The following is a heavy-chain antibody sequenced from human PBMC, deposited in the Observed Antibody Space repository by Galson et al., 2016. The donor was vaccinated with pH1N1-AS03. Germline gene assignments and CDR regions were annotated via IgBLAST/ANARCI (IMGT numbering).Heavy chain of an antibody. Sequence: QSGAEVKQPGESLRISCKTSGYLFTNYWIGWVRHMPGKGLEWMGIFYPSDSDARYSPPFQGQVTFSADKSTATAYLHATTLKAADTAIYYCAIHASPTILSDPFDYWGRGTLVTVSS. V-gene: IGHV5-51*01. CDR1: GYLFTNYW. CDR3: AIHASPTILSDPFDY. D-gene: IGHD1-26*01. J-gene: IGHJ4*02. CDR2: FYPSDSDA.